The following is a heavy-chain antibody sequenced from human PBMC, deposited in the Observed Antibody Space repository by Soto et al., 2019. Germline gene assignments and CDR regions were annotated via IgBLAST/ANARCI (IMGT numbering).Heavy chain of an antibody. CDR3: ASAGSYYDSSGPFDY. CDR2: IIPIFGTA. V-gene: IGHV1-69*06. Sequence: GASVKVSCKASGGTFSSYAISWVRQAPGQGLEWMGGIIPIFGTANYAQKFQGRVTITAGKSTSTAYMELSSLRSEDTAVYYCASAGSYYDSSGPFDYWGQGTLVTVSS. D-gene: IGHD3-22*01. CDR1: GGTFSSYA. J-gene: IGHJ4*02.